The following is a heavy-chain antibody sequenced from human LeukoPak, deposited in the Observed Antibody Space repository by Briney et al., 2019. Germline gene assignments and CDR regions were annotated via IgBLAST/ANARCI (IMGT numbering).Heavy chain of an antibody. CDR3: AKKYGSGSMFDY. Sequence: PGGSLRLSCAASGFTFSSYGMSWVRQAPGKGLEWVSAISGSGGSTYYADSVKGRFTISRDNSKNTLYLQVNSLRAEDTAVYYCAKKYGSGSMFDYWGQGTLVTVSS. CDR1: GFTFSSYG. V-gene: IGHV3-23*01. CDR2: ISGSGGST. J-gene: IGHJ4*02. D-gene: IGHD3-10*01.